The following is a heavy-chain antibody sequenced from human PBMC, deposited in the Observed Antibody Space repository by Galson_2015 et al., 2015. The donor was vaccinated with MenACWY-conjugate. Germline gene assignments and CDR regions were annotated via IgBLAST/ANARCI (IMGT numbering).Heavy chain of an antibody. CDR1: GGSISSFY. J-gene: IGHJ4*02. D-gene: IGHD2-2*01. CDR2: IYYSGST. CDR3: ARGAVPAAMVRVGGVGIDY. V-gene: IGHV4-59*01. Sequence: ETLSLTCTVSGGSISSFYWSWIRQPPGKGLEWIGYIYYSGSTNYNPSLKSRVTISVDTSKNQFSLKLSSVTAADTAVYYCARGAVPAAMVRVGGVGIDYWGQGTLVTVSS.